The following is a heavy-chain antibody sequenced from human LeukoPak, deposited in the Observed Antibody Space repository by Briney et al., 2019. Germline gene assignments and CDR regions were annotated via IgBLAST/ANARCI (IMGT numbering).Heavy chain of an antibody. CDR1: GFTFSTHA. D-gene: IGHD4-4*01. CDR2: ISDTGEST. J-gene: IGHJ5*02. V-gene: IGHV3-23*01. Sequence: GGSLRLSCAASGFTFSTHAMSWVRQVSGKGLEWVSSISDTGESTYYADYVKGRFTISRDNSKNTLYLQMNSLRAEDTAVYNCSKLIGDYNGNSGSWGQGTLVTVSS. CDR3: SKLIGDYNGNSGS.